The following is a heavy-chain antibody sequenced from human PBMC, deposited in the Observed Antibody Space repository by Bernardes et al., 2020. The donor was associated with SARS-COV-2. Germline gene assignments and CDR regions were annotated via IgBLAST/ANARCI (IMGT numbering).Heavy chain of an antibody. Sequence: GGSLRLSCAASGFTFSAYPMTWVRQAPGKGLEWVSAISESADSTWYADSVKGRFTISRDNSKNTLYLQMSGLRVEDTAVYFCAKRYDRGWQPLDYWGQGTLVPVSS. V-gene: IGHV3-23*01. CDR2: ISESADST. J-gene: IGHJ4*02. D-gene: IGHD6-19*01. CDR1: GFTFSAYP. CDR3: AKRYDRGWQPLDY.